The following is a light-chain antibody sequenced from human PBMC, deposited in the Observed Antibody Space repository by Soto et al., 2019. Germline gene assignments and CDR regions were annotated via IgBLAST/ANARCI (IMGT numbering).Light chain of an antibody. CDR2: DVS. J-gene: IGLJ1*01. CDR3: SSYTSSSTRV. Sequence: QSALTQPASVSGSPGQSITISCTGTSSDVGGYKYVSWYQQHPGEAPKLMIYDVSNRPSGVSNRFSGSKSGNTASLTISGLQAEYEADFYRSSYTSSSTRVFGTGTKVTVL. V-gene: IGLV2-14*01. CDR1: SSDVGGYKY.